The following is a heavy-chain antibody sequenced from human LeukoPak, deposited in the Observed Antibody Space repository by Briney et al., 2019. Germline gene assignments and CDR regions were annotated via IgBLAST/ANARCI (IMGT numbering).Heavy chain of an antibody. J-gene: IGHJ4*02. CDR1: GFTFSSYS. V-gene: IGHV3-21*01. D-gene: IGHD3-9*01. Sequence: GGSLRLSCAASGFTFSSYSMNWVRQAPGKGLEWVSSISSSSSYIYYADSVKGRFTISRDNAKNSLYLRMNSLRAEDTAVYYCARYRVTGYYSIGTPPFDYWGQGTLVTVSS. CDR2: ISSSSSYI. CDR3: ARYRVTGYYSIGTPPFDY.